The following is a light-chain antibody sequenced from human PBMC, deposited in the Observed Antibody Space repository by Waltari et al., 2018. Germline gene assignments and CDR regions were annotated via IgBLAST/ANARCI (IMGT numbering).Light chain of an antibody. Sequence: EIVLTQSPATLSLSPGQRATLSCRASQSVSYYLAWYQQKPGQAPRLLIYDTSNRATGIPARFSGSGSGTDFTLTISSLEPEDSAVYYCHQRANWPRTFGQGTKVEIK. J-gene: IGKJ1*01. CDR3: HQRANWPRT. CDR1: QSVSYY. CDR2: DTS. V-gene: IGKV3-11*01.